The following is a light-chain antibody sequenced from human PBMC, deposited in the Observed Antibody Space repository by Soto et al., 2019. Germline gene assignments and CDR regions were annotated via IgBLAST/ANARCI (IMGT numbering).Light chain of an antibody. CDR2: DAS. J-gene: IGKJ2*01. CDR3: QQYGSSPGYT. V-gene: IGKV1-33*01. Sequence: DIQMTQSPSSLSASVGDRVTITCQASQDISNYLNWYQQKPGKAPKLLIYDASNLETGVPSRFSGSGSGTDFTFTISSLQPEDIATYYCQQYGSSPGYTFGQGTKLEIK. CDR1: QDISNY.